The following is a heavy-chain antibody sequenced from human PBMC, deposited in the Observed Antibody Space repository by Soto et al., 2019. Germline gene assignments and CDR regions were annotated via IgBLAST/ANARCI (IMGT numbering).Heavy chain of an antibody. Sequence: PSETLSLTCNVSDGSIRSGGFYWSWIRHRPGKALEWIGHIYYSGTTSYSPSLKSRVSMSVDTSKNQFSLTLSSVTVADTAVYYCARSPEYCYQSSIWFDPWGQGTLVTVSS. V-gene: IGHV4-31*03. CDR1: DGSIRSGGFY. J-gene: IGHJ5*02. D-gene: IGHD3-22*01. CDR3: ARSPEYCYQSSIWFDP. CDR2: IYYSGTT.